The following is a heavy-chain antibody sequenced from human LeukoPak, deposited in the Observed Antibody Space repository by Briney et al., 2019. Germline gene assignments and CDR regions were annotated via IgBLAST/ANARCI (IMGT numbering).Heavy chain of an antibody. J-gene: IGHJ6*03. D-gene: IGHD2-2*01. CDR3: ARSAAAMVMDYYYYYMGV. V-gene: IGHV4-4*09. CDR2: ISTSGRT. Sequence: SETLSLTCTVSGVSITSYKWSWLRQSPGKGLEWIGFISTSGRTDYNPSLTSRVSMSVDTSKSQVSLRLSSVTAEDTAVYYCARSAAAMVMDYYYYYMGVWGKGTTVTVSS. CDR1: GVSITSYK.